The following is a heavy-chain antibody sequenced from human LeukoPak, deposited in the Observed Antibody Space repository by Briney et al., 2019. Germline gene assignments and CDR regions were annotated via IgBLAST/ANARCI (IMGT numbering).Heavy chain of an antibody. D-gene: IGHD6-13*01. CDR1: GFTFSSYW. J-gene: IGHJ4*02. Sequence: GGSLRLSCAASGFTFSSYWMTWVRQAPGKGLEWVANIKQDGSEKYYVDSVKGRFTISRDNAKNSPYLQMNSLRAEDTAVYYCARERVGSSWYFDYWGQGTLVTVSP. CDR3: ARERVGSSWYFDY. CDR2: IKQDGSEK. V-gene: IGHV3-7*03.